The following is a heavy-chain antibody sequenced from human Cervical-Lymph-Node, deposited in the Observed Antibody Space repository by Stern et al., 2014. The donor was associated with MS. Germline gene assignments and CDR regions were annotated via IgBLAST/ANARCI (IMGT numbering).Heavy chain of an antibody. J-gene: IGHJ4*02. V-gene: IGHV2-5*02. CDR3: AHSSLSYGVSFDY. D-gene: IGHD3-10*01. CDR1: GFSLNNVGEG. Sequence: QDTLRESGPTVVKPTQTLTLTCRFSGFSLNNVGEGVAWIRQPPGKALEWLALHFWDDDRRYSPSLKGRLAITKDTSKNLVVLKMTNMDPLDTATYFCAHSSLSYGVSFDYWGQGTPVTGSS. CDR2: HFWDDDR.